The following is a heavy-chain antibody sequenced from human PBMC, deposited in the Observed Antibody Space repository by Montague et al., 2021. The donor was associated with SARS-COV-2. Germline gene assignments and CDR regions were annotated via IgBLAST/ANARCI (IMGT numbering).Heavy chain of an antibody. Sequence: SETLSLTCAVYGESFSGHYWTWIRQPPGKGLEWIGEIYHTGSTNYNPSLKSRVTISVDTSKNQFSLKLRSVTAADTAVYYCARGRIELSMIVIVMTGASYCMAAGGKGTRVTV. CDR3: ARGRIELSMIVIVMTGASYCMAA. D-gene: IGHD3-22*01. V-gene: IGHV4-34*01. CDR1: GESFSGHY. J-gene: IGHJ6*03. CDR2: IYHTGST.